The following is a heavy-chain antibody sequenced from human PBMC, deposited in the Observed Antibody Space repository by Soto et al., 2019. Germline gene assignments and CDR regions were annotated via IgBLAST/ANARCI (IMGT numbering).Heavy chain of an antibody. CDR2: VSYDGTNK. CDR1: GFTYSSYA. D-gene: IGHD3-22*01. Sequence: PGGSLRLSCEASGFTYSSYAMHWVRQAPGKGLEWVAVVSYDGTNKYYPDSVTGRFTISRDNAKNTLYLQMNRLRTEDTAVYYCVKDVCDYYDSRGHCPDAFDFWGQGTMVTVSS. V-gene: IGHV3-30*18. J-gene: IGHJ3*01. CDR3: VKDVCDYYDSRGHCPDAFDF.